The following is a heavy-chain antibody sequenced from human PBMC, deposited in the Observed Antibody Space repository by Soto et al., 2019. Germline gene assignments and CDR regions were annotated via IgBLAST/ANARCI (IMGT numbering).Heavy chain of an antibody. V-gene: IGHV6-1*01. CDR2: TYYRSKWYN. J-gene: IGHJ5*02. Sequence: SQTLSLTCAISGDSVSSNSAAWNWIRQSPSRGLEWLGRTYYRSKWYNDYAVSVKSRITISPDTSKNQFSLQLNSVTPEDTAVYYCARQSRVVVPAAMWIVWNWLDPCGQGTLVTSPQ. CDR3: ARQSRVVVPAAMWIVWNWLDP. D-gene: IGHD2-2*01. CDR1: GDSVSSNSAA.